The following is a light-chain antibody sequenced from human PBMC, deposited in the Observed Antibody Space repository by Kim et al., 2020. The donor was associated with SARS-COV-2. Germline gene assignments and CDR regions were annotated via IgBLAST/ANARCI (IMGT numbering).Light chain of an antibody. CDR3: SSYSASGTWV. V-gene: IGLV2-14*03. CDR2: DVD. J-gene: IGLJ3*02. Sequence: QSALTQPASVSGTPGQSVTIACTGTTNDVGRYYFVSWYQQYPGKAPRLIISDVDQRPSGVSNRFSASKSGHTASLTISGLQAEDESVYYCSSYSASGTWVFGGGNQLTVL. CDR1: TNDVGRYYF.